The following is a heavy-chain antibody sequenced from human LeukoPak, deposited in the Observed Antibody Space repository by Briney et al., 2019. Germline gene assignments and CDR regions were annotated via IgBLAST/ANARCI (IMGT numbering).Heavy chain of an antibody. J-gene: IGHJ4*02. Sequence: SETLSLTCTVSGGSISSGSYYWSWIRQPAGKGLEWIGEINHSGSTNYNPSLKSRVTISVDTSKNQFSLKLSSVTAEDTAVYYCARRSSTSCFDYWGQGTLVTVSS. CDR1: GGSISSGSYY. D-gene: IGHD2-2*01. CDR2: INHSGST. CDR3: ARRSSTSCFDY. V-gene: IGHV4-61*10.